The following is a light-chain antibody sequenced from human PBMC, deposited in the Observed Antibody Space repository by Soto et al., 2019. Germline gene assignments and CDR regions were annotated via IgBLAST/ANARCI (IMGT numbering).Light chain of an antibody. CDR3: QQYNKWPAWT. CDR2: GAS. CDR1: QSVSSN. J-gene: IGKJ1*01. V-gene: IGKV3-15*01. Sequence: EIVMTQSPATLSVSPGERATLSCRASQSVSSNLALYQQKPGQAPRLLIYGASTRATGIPARFSGSGFGTELSLTISSLQCQYFAVYYCQQYNKWPAWTFGQGTKVEIK.